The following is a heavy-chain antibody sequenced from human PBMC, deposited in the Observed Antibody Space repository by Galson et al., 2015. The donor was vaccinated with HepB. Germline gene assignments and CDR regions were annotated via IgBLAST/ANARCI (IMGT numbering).Heavy chain of an antibody. CDR3: ARGPGKRSDWYFDV. Sequence: SETLSLTCAVYGGSFSGFYWSWIRQPPGKGLEWIGEINHSGSTNNSPSLKSRVTISADTSKKQFSLKVTSVTAADTAVYYCARGPGKRSDWYFDVWGRGTLVTVSS. CDR1: GGSFSGFY. D-gene: IGHD4-23*01. J-gene: IGHJ2*01. V-gene: IGHV4-34*01. CDR2: INHSGST.